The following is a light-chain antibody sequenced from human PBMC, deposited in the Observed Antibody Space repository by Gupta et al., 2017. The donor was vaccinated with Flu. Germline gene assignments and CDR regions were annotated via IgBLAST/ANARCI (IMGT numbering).Light chain of an antibody. V-gene: IGKV1-5*03. CDR3: QQMNSYWYS. CDR2: QVS. CDR1: QGIRTW. J-gene: IGKJ2*03. Sequence: PSSLSASIGDRVTITCRASQGIRTWLAWYQQKPGQTPKLLIYQVSNLYSGVPSRFSGGASGADFTLTISNLQPDDSATYYCQQMNSYWYSFGQGTKVEIK.